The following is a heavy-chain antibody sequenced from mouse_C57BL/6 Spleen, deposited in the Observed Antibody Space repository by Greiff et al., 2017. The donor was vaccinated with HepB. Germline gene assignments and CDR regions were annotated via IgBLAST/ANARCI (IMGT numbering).Heavy chain of an antibody. J-gene: IGHJ4*01. CDR2: IDPSDSYT. CDR1: GYTFTSYW. CDR3: AKGYYGSRGAMDY. D-gene: IGHD1-1*01. V-gene: IGHV1-69*01. Sequence: VQLQQPGAELVMPGASVKLSCKASGYTFTSYWMHWVKQRPGQGLEWIGEIDPSDSYTNYNQKFKGKSTLTVDKSSSTAYMQLSSLTSEDSAVYYCAKGYYGSRGAMDYWGQGTSVTVSS.